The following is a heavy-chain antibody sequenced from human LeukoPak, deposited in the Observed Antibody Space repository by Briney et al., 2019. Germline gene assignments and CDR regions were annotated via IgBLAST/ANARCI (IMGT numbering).Heavy chain of an antibody. D-gene: IGHD3-22*01. J-gene: IGHJ4*02. CDR1: GFTFGGYG. Sequence: GRSLRLSCAGSGFTFGGYGMHWFRQTPGKGLEWVAVISYDGSNKYYADSVKGRFTVSRDNSKNTLYLQMNSLRAEDTAVYYCAKDYYDSSGYLFDYWGQGTLVTVSS. CDR3: AKDYYDSSGYLFDY. CDR2: ISYDGSNK. V-gene: IGHV3-30*18.